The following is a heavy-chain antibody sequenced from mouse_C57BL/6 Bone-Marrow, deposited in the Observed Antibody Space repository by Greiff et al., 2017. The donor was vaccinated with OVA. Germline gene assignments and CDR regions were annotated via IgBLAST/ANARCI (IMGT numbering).Heavy chain of an antibody. V-gene: IGHV5-6*01. D-gene: IGHD1-1*01. Sequence: EVQLVESGGDLVKPGGSLKLSCAASGFTFSSYGMSWVRQTPDKRLEWVATISSGGSYTYYPDSVKGRFTISRDNAKNTLYLQMSSLKSEDTAMDYCARHYYGSKGRYFDVWGTGTTVTVSS. J-gene: IGHJ1*03. CDR1: GFTFSSYG. CDR3: ARHYYGSKGRYFDV. CDR2: ISSGGSYT.